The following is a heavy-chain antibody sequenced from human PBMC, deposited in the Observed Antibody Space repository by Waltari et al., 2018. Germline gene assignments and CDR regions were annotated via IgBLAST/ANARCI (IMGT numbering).Heavy chain of an antibody. CDR2: TRNKANSYTT. V-gene: IGHV3-72*01. D-gene: IGHD4-17*01. Sequence: EVQLVESGGGLVQPGGSLRLSCAASGFTFSDHYMDWVRQAPGKGLEWVGRTRNKANSYTTEYAASVKGRFTISRDDSKNSLYLQMNSLKTEDTAVYYCATVTYGLAFDYWGQGTLVTVSS. CDR3: ATVTYGLAFDY. J-gene: IGHJ4*02. CDR1: GFTFSDHY.